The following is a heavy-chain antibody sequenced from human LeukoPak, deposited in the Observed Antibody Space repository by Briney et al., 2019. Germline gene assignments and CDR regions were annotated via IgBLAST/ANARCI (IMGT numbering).Heavy chain of an antibody. CDR2: IYYSGST. D-gene: IGHD5-24*01. CDR3: ARRGDGYNYPHFDY. J-gene: IGHJ4*02. V-gene: IGHV4-59*08. Sequence: SETLSLTCTVSGGSISSYYWSWVRQPPGKGLERIGDIYYSGSTNYNPSLKSRVTISVHTSKNQFSLKLSSVTAADTAVYYCARRGDGYNYPHFDYWGQGTLVTVSS. CDR1: GGSISSYY.